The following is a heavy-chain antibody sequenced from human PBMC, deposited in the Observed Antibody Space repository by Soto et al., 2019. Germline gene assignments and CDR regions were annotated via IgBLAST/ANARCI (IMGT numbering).Heavy chain of an antibody. CDR2: IIPILGIA. CDR1: GGTFSSYT. Sequence: ASLKLSCKASGGTFSSYTISWVRQAPGQGLEWMGRIIPILGIANYAQKFQGRVTITADKSTSTAYMELSSLRSEDTAVYYCARVRLDSNSGCVFDYWGEGTLVTVS. CDR3: ARVRLDSNSGCVFDY. J-gene: IGHJ4*02. V-gene: IGHV1-69*02. D-gene: IGHD6-13*01.